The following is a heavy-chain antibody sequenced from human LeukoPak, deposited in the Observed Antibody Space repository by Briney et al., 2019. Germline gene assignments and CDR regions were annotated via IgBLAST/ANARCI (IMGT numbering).Heavy chain of an antibody. CDR2: IKQDGSEK. D-gene: IGHD5-24*01. CDR1: GFTFSNYW. Sequence: GGSLRLSCAASGFTFSNYWMIWVRQAPGKGLEWVGNIKQDGSEKRYADPVRGRFSISRDNAQTSLYLQMNSLRAEDTAVYYCARASDPWLQLTWGQGTLVTVSS. CDR3: ARASDPWLQLT. J-gene: IGHJ5*02. V-gene: IGHV3-7*05.